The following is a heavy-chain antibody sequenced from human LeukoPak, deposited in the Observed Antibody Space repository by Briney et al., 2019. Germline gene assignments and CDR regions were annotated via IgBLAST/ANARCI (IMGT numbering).Heavy chain of an antibody. Sequence: GGSLRLSCAASGFTFSDYYMSWIRQAPGKGLEWVSYISSSSSYTNYADSVKGRFTISRDNAKNSLYLQMNSLRAEDTAVYYCARVYASGSYYRGMDVWGQGTTVTVSS. J-gene: IGHJ6*02. V-gene: IGHV3-11*06. CDR3: ARVYASGSYYRGMDV. D-gene: IGHD3-10*01. CDR1: GFTFSDYY. CDR2: ISSSSSYT.